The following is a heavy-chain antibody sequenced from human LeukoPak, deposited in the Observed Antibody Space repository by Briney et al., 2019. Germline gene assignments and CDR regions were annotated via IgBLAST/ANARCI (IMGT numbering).Heavy chain of an antibody. Sequence: PGGSLRLSCAASGFTFISYSMNWVGQAQGKGLEWVSSISSSSSYIYYADSVKGRFTISRDNAKNSLYLQMNSLRAEDTAVYYCAREETGYRYYYGMDVWGQGTTATVSS. J-gene: IGHJ6*02. CDR3: AREETGYRYYYGMDV. CDR1: GFTFISYS. CDR2: ISSSSSYI. V-gene: IGHV3-21*01. D-gene: IGHD3-9*01.